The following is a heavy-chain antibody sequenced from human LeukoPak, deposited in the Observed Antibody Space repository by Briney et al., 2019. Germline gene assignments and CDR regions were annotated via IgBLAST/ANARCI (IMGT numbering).Heavy chain of an antibody. V-gene: IGHV3-11*01. J-gene: IGHJ4*02. CDR2: ISSSSSTI. CDR3: AKDRRFYYDY. CDR1: GFTFSDYY. Sequence: GGSLRLSCAASGFTFSDYYMNWVRQAPGKGLEWVSYISSSSSTIYYADSVKGRFTISRDNSKNTLYLQMNSLRAEDTAVYYCAKDRRFYYDYWGQGTLVTVSS. D-gene: IGHD3-3*01.